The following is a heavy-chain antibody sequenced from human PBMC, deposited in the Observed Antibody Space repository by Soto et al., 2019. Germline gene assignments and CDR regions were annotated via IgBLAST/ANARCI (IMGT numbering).Heavy chain of an antibody. J-gene: IGHJ5*02. CDR1: VYTFTSYG. D-gene: IGHD6-13*01. CDR3: ARAGVSSSWYRWFDP. CDR2: ISAYNGNT. Sequence: ASVKVSCKASVYTFTSYGISWVRKAPGQGLEWMGWISAYNGNTNYAQKLQGRVPMTTDTSTSTAYMELRSLRSDDTAVYYCARAGVSSSWYRWFDPWGQGTLVTVSS. V-gene: IGHV1-18*04.